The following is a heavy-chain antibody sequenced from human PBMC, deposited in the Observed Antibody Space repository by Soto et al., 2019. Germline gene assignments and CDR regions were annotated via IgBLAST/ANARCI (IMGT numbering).Heavy chain of an antibody. V-gene: IGHV4-59*01. CDR1: GGSISSYY. Sequence: SETLSLTCTVSGGSISSYYWSWIRQPPGKGLEWIGYIYYSGSTNYNPSLKSRVTISVDTSKNQFSLKLSSVTAADTAVYYCARSCSTSCDAFAIWGQGTMVTVSS. CDR2: IYYSGST. D-gene: IGHD2-2*01. CDR3: ARSCSTSCDAFAI. J-gene: IGHJ3*02.